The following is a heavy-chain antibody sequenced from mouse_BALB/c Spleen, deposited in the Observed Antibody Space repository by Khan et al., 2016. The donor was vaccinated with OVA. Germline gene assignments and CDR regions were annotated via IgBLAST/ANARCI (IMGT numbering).Heavy chain of an antibody. J-gene: IGHJ3*01. V-gene: IGHV5-4*02. CDR1: GFSFSDYY. CDR3: ARAGDGGFAY. Sequence: EVELVESGGGLVKPGGSLKLTCAASGFSFSDYYMYWFRQTPEKRLVWFATISAGGSYTYYPASVKGRFSIPRDNAKNHLYLQMSSRKSENTAMYYCARAGDGGFAYWGQGTLVTVSA. CDR2: ISAGGSYT. D-gene: IGHD2-3*01.